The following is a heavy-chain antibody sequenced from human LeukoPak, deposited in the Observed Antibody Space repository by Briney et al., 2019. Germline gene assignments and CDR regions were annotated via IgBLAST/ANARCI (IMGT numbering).Heavy chain of an antibody. V-gene: IGHV4-34*01. D-gene: IGHD2-21*02. J-gene: IGHJ4*02. CDR3: ARGSMAYCGGDCYRDLDY. CDR1: GGSFSGYY. Sequence: SETLSPTCAVYGGSFSGYYWSWIRQPPGKGLEWIGEINHSGSTNYSPSLKSRVTISVDTSKNQFSLKLSSVTAADTAVYYCARGSMAYCGGDCYRDLDYWGQGTLVTVSS. CDR2: INHSGST.